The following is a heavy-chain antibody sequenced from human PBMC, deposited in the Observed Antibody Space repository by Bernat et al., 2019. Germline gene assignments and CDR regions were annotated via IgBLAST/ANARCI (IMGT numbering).Heavy chain of an antibody. CDR2: IKQDGTEK. CDR1: GFTFSSYW. Sequence: EVQLVESGGGLVQPGGSLRLSCAASGFTFSSYWMSWLRQAPEKGLELVANIKQDGTEKYYVDSVKGRFTISRDNAKNSLYLQMNSLRVEDTAVYYCARRPDTRGLGSTSVEFWGQGTLVTVSS. J-gene: IGHJ4*02. V-gene: IGHV3-7*01. CDR3: ARRPDTRGLGSTSVEF. D-gene: IGHD1-26*01.